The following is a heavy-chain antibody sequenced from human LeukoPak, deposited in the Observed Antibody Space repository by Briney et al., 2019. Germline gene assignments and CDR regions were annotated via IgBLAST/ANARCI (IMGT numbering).Heavy chain of an antibody. CDR2: IDVGNGNT. V-gene: IGHV1-3*01. D-gene: IGHD3-10*01. CDR3: ARDDYYGSGSYYNFDY. J-gene: IGHJ4*02. Sequence: ASVKVSCKASGYTFTSYAVQWVRQAPGQRLEWMGWIDVGNGNTKYSQRFQGRVTITRDTSASTAYMELSSLRPEDTAVYYCARDDYYGSGSYYNFDYWGQGTLVTVSS. CDR1: GYTFTSYA.